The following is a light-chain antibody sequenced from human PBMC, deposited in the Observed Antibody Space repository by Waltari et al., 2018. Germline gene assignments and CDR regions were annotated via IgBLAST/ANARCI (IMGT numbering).Light chain of an antibody. V-gene: IGKV1-9*01. CDR1: QGISSN. CDR2: AAS. J-gene: IGKJ5*01. Sequence: IQLTQSPSSLSASVGDIVTITCRASQGISSNLAWYQQKPGKAPKLLISAASTLQSGVPLRFSGSGSGTDFTLTISSLQPEDFATYYCQQLNSYPITFGQGTRLEIK. CDR3: QQLNSYPIT.